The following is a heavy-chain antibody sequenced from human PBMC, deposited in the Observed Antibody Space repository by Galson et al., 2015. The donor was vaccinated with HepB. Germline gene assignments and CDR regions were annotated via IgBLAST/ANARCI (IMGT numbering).Heavy chain of an antibody. CDR2: IIPIFGTA. CDR3: ASSGKVVVRAAPGGDMYYGMDV. CDR1: GGTFSSYA. Sequence: SVKVSCKASGGTFSSYAISWVRQAPGQGLEWMGGIIPIFGTANYAQKFQGRVTITADKSTSTAYMELSSLRSEDTAVYYCASSGKVVVRAAPGGDMYYGMDVWGQGTTVTVSS. D-gene: IGHD2-2*01. V-gene: IGHV1-69*06. J-gene: IGHJ6*02.